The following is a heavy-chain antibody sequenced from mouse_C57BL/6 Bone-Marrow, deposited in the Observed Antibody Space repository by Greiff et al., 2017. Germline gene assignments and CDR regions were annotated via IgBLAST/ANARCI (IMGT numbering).Heavy chain of an antibody. J-gene: IGHJ3*01. Sequence: VQLQQPGAELVRPGTSVKLSCKASGYTFTSYWMHWVKQRPGQGLEWIGVIDPSDSYTNYNQKFKGKATLTVDPSSSTAYMQLSSLTSEDSAVYYCAMKGIYYGLWFAYWGQGTLVTVSA. CDR1: GYTFTSYW. CDR3: AMKGIYYGLWFAY. V-gene: IGHV1-59*01. D-gene: IGHD2-1*01. CDR2: IDPSDSYT.